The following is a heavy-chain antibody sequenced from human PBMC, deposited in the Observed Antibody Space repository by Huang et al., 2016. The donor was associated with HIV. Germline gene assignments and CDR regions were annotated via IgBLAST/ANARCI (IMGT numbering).Heavy chain of an antibody. D-gene: IGHD2-21*02. CDR3: ARSEVLVTAVPFDH. Sequence: EVQLVQSEAEVKKPGESLKISCRGSGYSFTNYWIGWVRQRPGEGREWMGVIYPAASDTRYIPSLQGQVPFSADKSTRAAYLQGSSLQASDTASYYCARSEVLVTAVPFDHWGQGTLVTVSS. J-gene: IGHJ4*02. CDR2: IYPAASDT. CDR1: GYSFTNYW. V-gene: IGHV5-51*03.